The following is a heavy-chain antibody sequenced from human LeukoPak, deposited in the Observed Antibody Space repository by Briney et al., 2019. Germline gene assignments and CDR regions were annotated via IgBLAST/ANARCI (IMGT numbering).Heavy chain of an antibody. Sequence: GRSLRLSCAASGFSFSSYGMHWVRQAPGKGLEWVAVISYDGSNKYYADSVKGRFTISRDNSRSTLYLQMNTLRAEDTAVYYCAKAYYYVSGSYYLGDYWGQGTLVTVSS. CDR2: ISYDGSNK. CDR3: AKAYYYVSGSYYLGDY. D-gene: IGHD3-10*01. V-gene: IGHV3-30*18. J-gene: IGHJ4*02. CDR1: GFSFSSYG.